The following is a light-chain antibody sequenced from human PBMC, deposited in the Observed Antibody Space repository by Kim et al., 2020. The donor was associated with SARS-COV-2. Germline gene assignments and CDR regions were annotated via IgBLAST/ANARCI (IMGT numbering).Light chain of an antibody. CDR1: QSVSSSY. Sequence: LSPGERATLSCRASQSVSSSYLAWYQQKPGQAPRLLIYGASSRATGIPDRFSGSGSGTNFTLTISRLEPEDFAVYYCQQYGSSPYTFGQGTKLEI. CDR3: QQYGSSPYT. V-gene: IGKV3-20*01. CDR2: GAS. J-gene: IGKJ2*01.